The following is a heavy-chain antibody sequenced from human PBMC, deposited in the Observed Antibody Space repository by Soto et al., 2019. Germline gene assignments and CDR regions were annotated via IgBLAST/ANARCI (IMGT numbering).Heavy chain of an antibody. CDR3: AKDRSVAGTVICYYFDY. CDR1: GFIFSSYG. D-gene: IGHD6-19*01. J-gene: IGHJ4*02. Sequence: QVQLVESGGGVVQPGRSLRLSCAASGFIFSSYGMHWVRQAPGKGLEWVAVMSYDGSNKYYADSVKGRFTISRDNSKNTLYLQMNSLRAEDTAVYYCAKDRSVAGTVICYYFDYWGQGTLVTVSS. CDR2: MSYDGSNK. V-gene: IGHV3-30*18.